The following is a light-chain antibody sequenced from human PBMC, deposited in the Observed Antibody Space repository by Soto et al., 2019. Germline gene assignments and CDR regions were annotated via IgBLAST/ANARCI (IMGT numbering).Light chain of an antibody. Sequence: EIVLTQSPGTLSLSPGERATLSCRASQSVSSSYLAWYQQKPGQAPRLLIYGASSRATGIPDRFSGSGSGTDFTLTISRLEPEDFAVDYCQQYGSLLTFGGGTKVDIK. CDR2: GAS. CDR1: QSVSSSY. CDR3: QQYGSLLT. V-gene: IGKV3-20*01. J-gene: IGKJ4*01.